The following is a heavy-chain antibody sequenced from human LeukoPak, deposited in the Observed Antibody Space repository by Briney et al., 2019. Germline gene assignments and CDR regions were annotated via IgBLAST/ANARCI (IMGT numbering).Heavy chain of an antibody. CDR3: ARGNHYDFWSGYYFDY. CDR1: GGSISSSSYY. V-gene: IGHV4-39*07. CDR2: INHSGGT. Sequence: SETLSLTCTVSGGSISSSSYYWGWIRQPPGKGLEWIGEINHSGGTNYNPSLKSRVTISVDTSKNQFSLKLSSVAAADTAVYYCARGNHYDFWSGYYFDYWGQGTLVTVSS. J-gene: IGHJ4*02. D-gene: IGHD3-3*01.